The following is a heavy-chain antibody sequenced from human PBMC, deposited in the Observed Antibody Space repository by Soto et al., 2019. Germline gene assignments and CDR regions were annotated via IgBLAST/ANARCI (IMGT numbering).Heavy chain of an antibody. CDR1: GGSISSGDYY. J-gene: IGHJ5*02. D-gene: IGHD5-12*01. Sequence: QVQLQESGPGLVKPSQTLSLTCTVSGGSISSGDYYWSWIRQPPGKGLEGIGNIYYSGSTYYNPSLKSRVTISVGPSKNQVSLNLSSVTDADTAMYHCARAGVATIYSGNNWVDPWGPVTLVTVSS. CDR3: ARAGVATIYSGNNWVDP. V-gene: IGHV4-30-4*01. CDR2: IYYSGST.